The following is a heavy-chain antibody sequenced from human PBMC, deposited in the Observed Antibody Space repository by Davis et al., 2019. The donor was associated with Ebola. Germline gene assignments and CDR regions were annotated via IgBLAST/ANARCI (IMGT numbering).Heavy chain of an antibody. J-gene: IGHJ5*02. V-gene: IGHV4-34*01. CDR1: GGSFSGYY. CDR3: ARGHRYCSSTSCANWFDP. D-gene: IGHD2-2*01. Sequence: PSESLSLSCAVSGGSFSGYYWRWIRQPPGKGLEWIGEINHSGSTNYNPSLKSRVTISVDTSKNQFSLKLSSVTAADTAVYYCARGHRYCSSTSCANWFDPWGQGTLVTVSS. CDR2: INHSGST.